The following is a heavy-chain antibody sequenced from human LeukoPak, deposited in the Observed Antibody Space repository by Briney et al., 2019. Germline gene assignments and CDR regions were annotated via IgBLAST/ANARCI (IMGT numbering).Heavy chain of an antibody. CDR2: IKEDGSET. CDR1: GFTFSSYW. J-gene: IGHJ4*02. CDR3: GYYDRSGYYYYFDY. V-gene: IGHV3-7*01. D-gene: IGHD3-22*01. Sequence: GGSLRLSCAASGFTFSSYWMSWVRPAPGKGLEWVANIKEDGSETYYVDSVKGRFTISRDNAKNPLYLQMNSLRAEDTAVYYCGYYDRSGYYYYFDYWGKGNLVTVSS.